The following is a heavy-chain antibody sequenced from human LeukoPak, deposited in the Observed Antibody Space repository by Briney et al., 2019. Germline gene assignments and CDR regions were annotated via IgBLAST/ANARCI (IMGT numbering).Heavy chain of an antibody. Sequence: ASVKVSCKASGGTFSSYTISWVRQAPGQGLEWMGRIIPILGIANYAQKFQGRVTITADKSTSTAYMELSSLRSEDTAVYYCARGWSDGNYAYFDYWGQGTLVTVSS. CDR1: GGTFSSYT. D-gene: IGHD4-17*01. J-gene: IGHJ4*02. CDR2: IIPILGIA. V-gene: IGHV1-69*02. CDR3: ARGWSDGNYAYFDY.